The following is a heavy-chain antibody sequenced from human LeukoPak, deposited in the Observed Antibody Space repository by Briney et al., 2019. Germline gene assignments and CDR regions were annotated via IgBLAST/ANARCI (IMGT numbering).Heavy chain of an antibody. V-gene: IGHV3-53*01. CDR3: ARDGEGY. D-gene: IGHD3-10*01. Sequence: GGSLRLSCAASGFTVSGNYMYWVRQAPGKGLEWVSVIYRGGGTYYSDSVKGRFTISRDNSKDTLYLQMNRLRAEDTALYYCARDGEGYWGQGTLVTVSS. J-gene: IGHJ4*02. CDR2: IYRGGGT. CDR1: GFTVSGNY.